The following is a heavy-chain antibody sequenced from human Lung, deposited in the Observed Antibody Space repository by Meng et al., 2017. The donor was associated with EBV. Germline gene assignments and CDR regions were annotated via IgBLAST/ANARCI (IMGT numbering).Heavy chain of an antibody. J-gene: IGHJ4*02. CDR2: IYTSGST. V-gene: IGHV4-4*07. CDR1: GGSISWYY. CDR3: ARDPGLGYSGYDGILGY. D-gene: IGHD5-12*01. Sequence: QVHPREAGPGLVRPSEPRSLTCTVSGGSISWYYWSWIRQPAGKGLEWIGRIYTSGSTNYNPSLKSRVTMSVDTSKNQFSLKLSSVTAADTAVYYCARDPGLGYSGYDGILGYWGQGTLVTVSS.